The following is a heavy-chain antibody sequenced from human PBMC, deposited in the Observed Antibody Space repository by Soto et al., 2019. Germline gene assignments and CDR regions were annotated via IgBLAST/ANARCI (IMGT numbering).Heavy chain of an antibody. CDR2: IWYDGSNK. Sequence: LRLSCAASGFTFSSYGMHWVRQAPGKGLEWVAVIWYDGSNKYYADSVKGRFTISRDNSKNTLYLQMNSLRAEDTAVYYCARDAIFGVVTDPGENYGMDVWGQGTTVTVSS. J-gene: IGHJ6*02. CDR3: ARDAIFGVVTDPGENYGMDV. V-gene: IGHV3-33*01. CDR1: GFTFSSYG. D-gene: IGHD3-3*01.